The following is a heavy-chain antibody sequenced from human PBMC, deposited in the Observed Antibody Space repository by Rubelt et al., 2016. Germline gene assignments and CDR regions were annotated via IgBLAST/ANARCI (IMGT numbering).Heavy chain of an antibody. CDR1: GGSFSGYY. D-gene: IGHD1-26*01. CDR3: ARRRRYSGSSYWYFDL. V-gene: IGHV4-34*01. CDR2: INHSGST. Sequence: QVQLQQWGAGLLKPSETLSLTCAVYGGSFSGYYWSWIRQPPGKGLEWIGEINHSGSTNYNPSPKSRVATSVDTSKNQFSLKLSSVTAADTAVYYCARRRRYSGSSYWYFDLWGRGTLVTVSS. J-gene: IGHJ2*01.